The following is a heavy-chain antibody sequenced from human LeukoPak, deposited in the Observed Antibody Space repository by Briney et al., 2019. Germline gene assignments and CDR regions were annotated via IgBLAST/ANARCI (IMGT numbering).Heavy chain of an antibody. V-gene: IGHV1-24*01. CDR2: FDPEDGET. Sequence: GASVKVSCKVSGYTLTELSMHWVRQAPGKGLEWMGGFDPEDGETIYAQKFQGRVTMTEDTSTDTAYMELSSLRSEDTAVYYCATEVRYSSGWYTSYYFDYWGQGTLVTVSS. CDR1: GYTLTELS. J-gene: IGHJ4*02. D-gene: IGHD6-19*01. CDR3: ATEVRYSSGWYTSYYFDY.